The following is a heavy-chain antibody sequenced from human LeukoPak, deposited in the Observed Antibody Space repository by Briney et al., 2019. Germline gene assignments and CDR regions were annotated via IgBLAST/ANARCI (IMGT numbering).Heavy chain of an antibody. CDR3: AKDIVARPVVYMDV. J-gene: IGHJ6*03. Sequence: GGSLRLSCAASGFTFSSYGVHWVRQAPGKGLEWVAVIWYDGSNKYYADSVKGRFTISRDNSKNTLYLQMNSLRAEDTAVYYCAKDIVARPVVYMDVWGKGTTVTVSS. CDR2: IWYDGSNK. CDR1: GFTFSSYG. D-gene: IGHD6-6*01. V-gene: IGHV3-33*06.